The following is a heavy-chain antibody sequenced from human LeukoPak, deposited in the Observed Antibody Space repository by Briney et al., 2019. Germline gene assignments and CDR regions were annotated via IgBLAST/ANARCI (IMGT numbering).Heavy chain of an antibody. CDR3: ARGEYYYDSSGYYI. J-gene: IGHJ4*02. Sequence: GGSLRLSCAASGFTFSSYAMSWVRQAPGKGPEWVAVIWYDGSNKYYADSVKGRFTISRDNSKNTLYLQMNSLRAEDTAVYYCARGEYYYDSSGYYIWGQGTLVTVSS. D-gene: IGHD3-22*01. V-gene: IGHV3-33*08. CDR2: IWYDGSNK. CDR1: GFTFSSYA.